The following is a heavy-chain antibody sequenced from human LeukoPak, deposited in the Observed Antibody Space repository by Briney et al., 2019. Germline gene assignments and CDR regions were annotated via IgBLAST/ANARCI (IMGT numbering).Heavy chain of an antibody. CDR3: ARAVAGTDY. D-gene: IGHD6-19*01. Sequence: SETPSLTCTVSGGSISSYYWSWIRQPPGKGLEWIGEINHSGSTNYNPSLKSRVTISVDTSKNQFSLKLSSVTAADTAVYYCARAVAGTDYWGQGTLVTVSS. J-gene: IGHJ4*02. CDR1: GGSISSYY. CDR2: INHSGST. V-gene: IGHV4-34*01.